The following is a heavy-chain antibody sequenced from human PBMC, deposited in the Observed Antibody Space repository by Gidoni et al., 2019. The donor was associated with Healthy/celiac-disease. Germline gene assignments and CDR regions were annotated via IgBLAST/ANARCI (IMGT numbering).Heavy chain of an antibody. Sequence: EVQLLESGGGLVQPGGSLRLSCAASGFTFRSYAMSWVRQAPGKGLEWVSAISGSGGSTYYADSVKGRFTIYRDNSKNTLYLQMNSLRAEDTAVYYCAKSPAGIAVAGSFDYWGQGTLVTVSS. CDR2: ISGSGGST. CDR3: AKSPAGIAVAGSFDY. D-gene: IGHD6-19*01. V-gene: IGHV3-23*01. CDR1: GFTFRSYA. J-gene: IGHJ4*02.